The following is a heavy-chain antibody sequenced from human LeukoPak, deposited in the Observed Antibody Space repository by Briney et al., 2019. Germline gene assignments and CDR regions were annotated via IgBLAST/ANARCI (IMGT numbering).Heavy chain of an antibody. CDR3: ARGGRKYSSSWYVDY. V-gene: IGHV3-53*01. CDR1: GFTVSSNY. Sequence: GGSLRLSCAASGFTVSSNYMSWVRQAPGKGLEWVSVIYSGGSTYYADSVKGRFTISRDNSKNTLYLQMNSLRAEDTAVYYCARGGRKYSSSWYVDYWGQGILVTVSS. J-gene: IGHJ4*02. D-gene: IGHD6-13*01. CDR2: IYSGGST.